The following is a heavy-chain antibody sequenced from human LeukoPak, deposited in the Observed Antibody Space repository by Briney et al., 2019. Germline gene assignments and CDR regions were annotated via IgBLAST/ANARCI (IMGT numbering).Heavy chain of an antibody. J-gene: IGHJ3*02. D-gene: IGHD3-22*01. V-gene: IGHV4-61*02. CDR1: GDSISSGDYY. CDR3: ARGPYSYDSSGAFDI. Sequence: SETLSLTCTVSGDSISSGDYYWRWIRQPAGKGLEWIGRISSSGSTNYNPSLKSRVTISVDTSKNQFSLKLSSVTAADTAVYFCARGPYSYDSSGAFDIWGQGTMVTVSS. CDR2: ISSSGST.